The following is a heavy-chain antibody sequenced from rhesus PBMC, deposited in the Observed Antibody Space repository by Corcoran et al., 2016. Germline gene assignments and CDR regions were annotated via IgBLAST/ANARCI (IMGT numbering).Heavy chain of an antibody. D-gene: IGHD6-31*01. CDR1: GGSISGHY. CDR2: IYGDGTYK. V-gene: IGHV4S11*01. J-gene: IGHJ6*01. CDR3: ARQGYGSGSYGLDA. Sequence: QVQLQESGPGLVKPSETLSLSCTVSGGSISGHYWNWIRQFPGKGLEWIGKIYGDGTYKKNTPALQRRGTLSVYTAKNQVSLRLTAVTAADTAVYYCARQGYGSGSYGLDAWGQGVGVTVSP.